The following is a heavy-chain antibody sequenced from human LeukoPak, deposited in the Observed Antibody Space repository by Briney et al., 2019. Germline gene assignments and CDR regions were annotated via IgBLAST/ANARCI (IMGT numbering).Heavy chain of an antibody. CDR1: GYTFTGYY. J-gene: IGHJ5*02. Sequence: ASVKVSCKASGYTFTGYYMHWVRQAPGQGLEWMGWINPNSGGTDYAQNFQGRVTMTRDTSISTAYLELIRLRPDDTAVYYCARLYYYDNSGYKYNWFAPWGQGTLVTVSS. V-gene: IGHV1-2*02. CDR3: ARLYYYDNSGYKYNWFAP. D-gene: IGHD3-22*01. CDR2: INPNSGGT.